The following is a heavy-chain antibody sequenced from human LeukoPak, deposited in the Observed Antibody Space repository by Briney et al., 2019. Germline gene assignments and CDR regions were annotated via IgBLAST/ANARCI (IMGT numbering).Heavy chain of an antibody. V-gene: IGHV4-34*01. CDR3: ARYDVQDYYYGMDV. D-gene: IGHD3-3*01. CDR2: INHSGST. J-gene: IGHJ6*02. Sequence: SETLSLACTVSGGSISGYYWSWIRQPPGKGLEWIGEINHSGSTNYNPSLKSRVTISVDTSKNQFSLKLSSVTAADTAVYYCARYDVQDYYYGMDVWGQGTTVTVSS. CDR1: GGSISGYY.